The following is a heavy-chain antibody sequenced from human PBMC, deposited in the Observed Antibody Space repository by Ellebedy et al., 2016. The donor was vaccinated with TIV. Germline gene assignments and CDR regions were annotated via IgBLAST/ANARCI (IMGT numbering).Heavy chain of an antibody. V-gene: IGHV5-10-1*04. CDR2: IDPSDSYT. CDR1: GYSFTTYW. J-gene: IGHJ6*02. D-gene: IGHD3-3*01. Sequence: GESLKISCKGSGYSFTTYWISWVRQMPGKGLEWMGWIDPSDSYTNYSPSFQGQVTISADKSVSTAYLQWSSLKASDTAMYYCARHRDDSMDVWGQGTTVTVSS. CDR3: ARHRDDSMDV.